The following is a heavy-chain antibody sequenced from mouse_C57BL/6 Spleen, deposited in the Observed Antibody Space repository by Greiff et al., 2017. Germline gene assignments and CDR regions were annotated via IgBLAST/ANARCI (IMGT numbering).Heavy chain of an antibody. CDR3: ARVGNYVEFAY. CDR2: INPYNGDT. CDR1: GYSFTGYF. V-gene: IGHV1-20*01. J-gene: IGHJ3*01. D-gene: IGHD2-1*01. Sequence: VHVKQSGPELVKPGDSVKISCKASGYSFTGYFMNWVMQSHGKSLEWIGRINPYNGDTFYNQKFKGKATLTVDKSSSTAHMELRSLTSEDSAVYYCARVGNYVEFAYWGQGTLVTVSA.